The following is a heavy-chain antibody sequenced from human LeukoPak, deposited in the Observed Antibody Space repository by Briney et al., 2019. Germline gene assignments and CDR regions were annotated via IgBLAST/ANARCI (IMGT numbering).Heavy chain of an antibody. D-gene: IGHD2-2*01. Sequence: GGSLRLSCAASGFTFSSYSMNWVRQAPGKGLEWVSSISSSSSYIYYADSVKGRFTISRDNAKNSLYLQMNSLRAEDTAVYYCARAFGSTSSYVACGPDAFDIWGQGTMVTVSS. CDR1: GFTFSSYS. CDR3: ARAFGSTSSYVACGPDAFDI. CDR2: ISSSSSYI. J-gene: IGHJ3*02. V-gene: IGHV3-21*01.